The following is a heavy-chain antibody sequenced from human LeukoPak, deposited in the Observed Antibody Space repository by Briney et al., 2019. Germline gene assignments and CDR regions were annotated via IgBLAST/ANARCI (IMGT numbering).Heavy chain of an antibody. Sequence: GGSLRLSCAASGFTFSSYGMHWVRQAPGKGLEWVSYISSSGTTIYYADSVKGRFTISRDNAKNSLYLQMNGLRAEDTAIYYCARAAYDSSGYPSYWGQGTLVTVSS. CDR3: ARAAYDSSGYPSY. D-gene: IGHD3-22*01. J-gene: IGHJ4*02. CDR2: ISSSGTTI. CDR1: GFTFSSYG. V-gene: IGHV3-48*04.